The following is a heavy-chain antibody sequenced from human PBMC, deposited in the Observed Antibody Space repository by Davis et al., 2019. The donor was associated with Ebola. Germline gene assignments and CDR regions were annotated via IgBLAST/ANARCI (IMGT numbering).Heavy chain of an antibody. CDR3: ARRTTGRDYFDY. D-gene: IGHD1-1*01. CDR2: IDPSDSYT. Sequence: GESLKISCKGSGYSFTSYWISWVRQMPGKGLEWMGRIDPSDSYTNYSPSFQGHVTISADKSISTAYLQWSSLKASDTAMYYCARRTTGRDYFDYWGQGTLVTVSS. J-gene: IGHJ4*02. V-gene: IGHV5-10-1*01. CDR1: GYSFTSYW.